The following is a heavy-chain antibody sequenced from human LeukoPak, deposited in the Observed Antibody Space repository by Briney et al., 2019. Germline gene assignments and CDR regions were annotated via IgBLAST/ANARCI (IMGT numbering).Heavy chain of an antibody. J-gene: IGHJ4*02. CDR3: STAAFH. CDR1: GFTVSDAW. Sequence: KTGGSLRLSWAASGFTVSDAWMSWVRQAAGKVLEWVGRMRSKADGGTTDYAGPVKGRLTISRDDSKNTLYLQMKRLKTEDTAVYYCSTAAFHWGQGTLVTVSS. CDR2: MRSKADGGTT. V-gene: IGHV3-15*01.